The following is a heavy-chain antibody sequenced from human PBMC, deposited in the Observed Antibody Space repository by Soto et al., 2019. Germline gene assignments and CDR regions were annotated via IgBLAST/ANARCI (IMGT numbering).Heavy chain of an antibody. CDR1: GGSVSGHY. CDR3: ARDRGYQVVSWSSYYYDLDV. D-gene: IGHD2-15*01. CDR2: INHSGST. J-gene: IGHJ6*02. Sequence: QVQLQQWGAGLLKPSETLSLNCTVQGGSVSGHYWSWIRQSPGKGLEWIGEINHSGSTNYNPSLKCRVTISVDTSRNQFTLKVRSVTAADTAVYYCARDRGYQVVSWSSYYYDLDVWGQGATVTVSS. V-gene: IGHV4-34*01.